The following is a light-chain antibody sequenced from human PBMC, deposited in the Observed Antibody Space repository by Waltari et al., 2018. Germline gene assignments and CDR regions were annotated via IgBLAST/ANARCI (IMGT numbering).Light chain of an antibody. CDR2: QDT. CDR3: QAWDSNTAI. V-gene: IGLV3-1*01. CDR1: KLGEKY. J-gene: IGLJ1*01. Sequence: SYELTQPPSVSVSPGQTASITCSGDKLGEKYACWYQQKPGQSPVLVIYQDTKRPSGIPDRFSGSNSGNTATLTISGTQPMDEADYYCQAWDSNTAIFGTGTKVTVL.